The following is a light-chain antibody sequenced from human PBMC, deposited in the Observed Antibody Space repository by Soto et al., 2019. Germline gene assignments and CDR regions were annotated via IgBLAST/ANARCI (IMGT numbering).Light chain of an antibody. CDR1: SSDVGGYNS. J-gene: IGLJ2*01. Sequence: QSVLTQPASVSGSPGQSITISCTGTSSDVGGYNSVSWYQQHPGKAPKLIIYDVNNRPSGVSNRFSGSKSGNTASLTMSGLQDEDEADYYCSSYTSSNTLKFGGGTQLTVL. CDR3: SSYTSSNTLK. V-gene: IGLV2-14*01. CDR2: DVN.